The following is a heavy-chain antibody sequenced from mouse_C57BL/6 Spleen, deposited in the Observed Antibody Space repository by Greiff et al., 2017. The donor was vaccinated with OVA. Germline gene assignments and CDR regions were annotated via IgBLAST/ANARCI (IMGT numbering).Heavy chain of an antibody. J-gene: IGHJ1*03. V-gene: IGHV2-2*01. CDR2: IWSGGST. CDR1: GFSLTSYG. D-gene: IGHD2-4*01. CDR3: ASPYYDYDGGYFDV. Sequence: VKLQESGPGLVQPSQSLSITCTVSGFSLTSYGVHWVRQSPGKGLEWLGVIWSGGSTDYNAAFISRLSISKDNSKSQVFFKMNSLQADDTAIYYCASPYYDYDGGYFDVWGTGTTVTVSS.